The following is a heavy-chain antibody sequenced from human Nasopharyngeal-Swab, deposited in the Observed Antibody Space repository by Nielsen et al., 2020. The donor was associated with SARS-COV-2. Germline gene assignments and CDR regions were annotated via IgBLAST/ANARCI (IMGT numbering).Heavy chain of an antibody. CDR2: ITWDGGGT. CDR1: GFTFDDYM. CDR3: AKDSWTGDSYGSGSLFHS. V-gene: IGHV3-43*01. J-gene: IGHJ4*02. Sequence: ESLKISCAASGFTFDDYMMHWVRQGPGKGLEWVSLITWDGGGTCYADSVEGRFTISRDNSKSSLFLQMNSLRPEDTALYFCAKDSWTGDSYGSGSLFHSWGQGAQVTVSS. D-gene: IGHD3-10*01.